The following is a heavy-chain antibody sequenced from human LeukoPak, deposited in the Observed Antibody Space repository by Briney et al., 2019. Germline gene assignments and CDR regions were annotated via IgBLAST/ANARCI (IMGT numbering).Heavy chain of an antibody. V-gene: IGHV1-8*03. CDR2: MNPNSGNT. D-gene: IGHD1-26*01. CDR1: GYTFTSYD. J-gene: IGHJ3*02. Sequence: ASVKVSCKASGYTFTSYDINWVRQATGQGLEWMGWMNPNSGNTGYAQKFQGRVTITRNTSISTAYMELSSLRSEDTAVYYCASAIYYDDAFDIWGQGTMVTVSS. CDR3: ASAIYYDDAFDI.